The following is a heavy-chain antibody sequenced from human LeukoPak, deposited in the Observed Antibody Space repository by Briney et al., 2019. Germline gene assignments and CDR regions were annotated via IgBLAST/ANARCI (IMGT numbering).Heavy chain of an antibody. J-gene: IGHJ4*02. CDR1: GFTFSSYA. CDR3: ARDRITLPDY. V-gene: IGHV3-30*04. Sequence: GRSLRLSCAASGFTFSSYAMHWVRQAPGKGLEWVAVISYDGSNKYYADSVKGRFTISRDNSKNTLYLQMNSLRAEDTAVYYCARDRITLPDYWGQGTLVTVPS. D-gene: IGHD3-16*01. CDR2: ISYDGSNK.